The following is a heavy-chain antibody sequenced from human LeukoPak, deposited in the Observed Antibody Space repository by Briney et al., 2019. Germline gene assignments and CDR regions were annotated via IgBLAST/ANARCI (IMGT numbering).Heavy chain of an antibody. CDR2: ISRNSTYI. D-gene: IGHD2-8*01. Sequence: GGSLRLSCAASGFTFSSYIMNWVRQAPGKGLEWVASISRNSTYIHYADSVKGRFTISRDNARNSLFLQMNSLRDEDTAVYHCARANQFDYWGQGTLVTVSS. V-gene: IGHV3-21*01. CDR3: ARANQFDY. J-gene: IGHJ4*02. CDR1: GFTFSSYI.